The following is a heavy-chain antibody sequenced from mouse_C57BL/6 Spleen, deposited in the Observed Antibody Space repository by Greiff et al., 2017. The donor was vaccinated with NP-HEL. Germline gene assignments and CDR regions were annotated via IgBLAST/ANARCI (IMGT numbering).Heavy chain of an antibody. Sequence: QVQLKQSGAELARPGASVKMSCKASGYTFTSYTMHWVKQRPGQGLEWIGYINPSSGYTKYNQKFKDKATLTADKSSSTAYMQLSSLTSEDSAVYYCASITTVVAPYAMDYWGQGTSVTVSS. V-gene: IGHV1-4*01. CDR1: GYTFTSYT. J-gene: IGHJ4*01. CDR3: ASITTVVAPYAMDY. CDR2: INPSSGYT. D-gene: IGHD1-1*01.